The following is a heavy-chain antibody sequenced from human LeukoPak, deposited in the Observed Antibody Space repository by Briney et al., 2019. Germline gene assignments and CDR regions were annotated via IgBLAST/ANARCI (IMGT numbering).Heavy chain of an antibody. CDR3: ARLKRPKIDY. J-gene: IGHJ4*02. V-gene: IGHV5-51*01. Sequence: GESLKISCKASGYSFTNYWIGWVRPLPGKGLEWMGIVDCRDSDDRYSQSFHGQVTISVDKSISTAYLQWSSLKTSDSAMYYCARLKRPKIDYWGQGTLVTVSS. CDR1: GYSFTNYW. CDR2: VDCRDSDD.